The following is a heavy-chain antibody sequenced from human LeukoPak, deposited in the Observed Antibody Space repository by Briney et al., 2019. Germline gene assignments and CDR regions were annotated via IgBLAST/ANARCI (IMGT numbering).Heavy chain of an antibody. Sequence: SVKVSYKASGGTFSSYAISWVRQAPGQGLEWMGGIIPIFGTANYAQKFQGRVTITMDESTSTAYMELSSLRSEDTAVYYCAAAAPLASTPYNWFDPWGQGTLVTVSS. CDR3: AAAAPLASTPYNWFDP. CDR1: GGTFSSYA. V-gene: IGHV1-69*05. CDR2: IIPIFGTA. D-gene: IGHD2-2*01. J-gene: IGHJ5*02.